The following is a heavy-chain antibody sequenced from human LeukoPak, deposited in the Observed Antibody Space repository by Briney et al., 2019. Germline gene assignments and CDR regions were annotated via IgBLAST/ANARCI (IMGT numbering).Heavy chain of an antibody. CDR3: AKDLGSGYDYFDY. D-gene: IGHD5-12*01. Sequence: GGSLRLSCAASGFSFSHYGMSWVRQAPGKGLEWVSAISGSGGSTYYADSVKGRLTISRDNSKNTLYLQMNSLRPEDTAVYYCAKDLGSGYDYFDYWGQGTLVTVSS. CDR2: ISGSGGST. CDR1: GFSFSHYG. V-gene: IGHV3-23*01. J-gene: IGHJ4*02.